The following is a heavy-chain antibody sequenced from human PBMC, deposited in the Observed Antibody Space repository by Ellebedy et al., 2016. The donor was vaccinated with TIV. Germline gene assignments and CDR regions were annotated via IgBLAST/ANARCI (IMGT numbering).Heavy chain of an antibody. CDR1: GYSFSNYW. V-gene: IGHV5-51*01. J-gene: IGHJ4*02. Sequence: GESLKISCKASGYSFSNYWIGWARQMPGKGLEWMGIIYVGDSDTRYSPSVQGHVTISADKSISTAYLQWNSLKASDTAMYYCARPSQGYTSGPYYFDYWGQGTLVTVSS. CDR2: IYVGDSDT. D-gene: IGHD2-15*01. CDR3: ARPSQGYTSGPYYFDY.